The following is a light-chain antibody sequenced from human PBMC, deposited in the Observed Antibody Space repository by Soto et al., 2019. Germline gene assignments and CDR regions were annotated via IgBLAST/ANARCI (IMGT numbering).Light chain of an antibody. V-gene: IGKV1-39*01. CDR1: RPINKY. CDR3: QQTYSFPRT. Sequence: DIQMSQDPSSLSASVGDRVIITCRASRPINKYLNWYQQTPAKAPKVLIYAVSSLESGVPSRFSGSGSGTVFTLTISSLQPEEFATYYCQQTYSFPRTFGQGT. J-gene: IGKJ1*01. CDR2: AVS.